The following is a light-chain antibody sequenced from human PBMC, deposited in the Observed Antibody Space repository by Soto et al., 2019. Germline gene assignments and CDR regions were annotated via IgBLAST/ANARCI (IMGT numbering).Light chain of an antibody. CDR2: VNSDGSH. CDR1: SGHSSYA. J-gene: IGLJ3*02. V-gene: IGLV4-69*01. CDR3: QTWGTGMRV. Sequence: QPVLTQSPSASASLGTSVKLTCTLSSGHSSYAIAWHQQQPEKGPRYLMKVNSDGSHIKGDGIPDRFSGSSSGAERYLIISSLQSEDEADYYCQTWGTGMRVFGGGTKVTVL.